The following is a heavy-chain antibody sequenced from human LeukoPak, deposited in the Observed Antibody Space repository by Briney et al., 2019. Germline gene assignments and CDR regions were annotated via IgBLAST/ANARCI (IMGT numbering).Heavy chain of an antibody. V-gene: IGHV1-18*01. CDR1: GYTFTSYG. CDR3: ARARYGDAPLYGMDV. D-gene: IGHD4-17*01. J-gene: IGHJ6*02. CDR2: ISAYNGNT. Sequence: ASVKVSCKASGYTFTSYGISWVRQAPGQGLEWMGWISAYNGNTNYAQKLQGRVTMTTDTSTSTAYMELRSLRSDDTAVYYCARARYGDAPLYGMDVWGQGTTVTVSS.